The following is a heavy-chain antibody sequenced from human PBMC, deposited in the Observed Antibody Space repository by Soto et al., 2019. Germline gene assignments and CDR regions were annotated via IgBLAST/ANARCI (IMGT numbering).Heavy chain of an antibody. Sequence: EVQLVQSGVEVKKPGESLKISCKGSGYTFNTYWIGWVRQMPGKGLEWMGIIYPGDSETRYNPSFQGRVSISADKSISTAYLQWYSLKASDTAMYYCAKTRGDYLYYFDYWGQGTLFTVSS. CDR2: IYPGDSET. V-gene: IGHV5-51*03. D-gene: IGHD3-16*01. J-gene: IGHJ4*02. CDR1: GYTFNTYW. CDR3: AKTRGDYLYYFDY.